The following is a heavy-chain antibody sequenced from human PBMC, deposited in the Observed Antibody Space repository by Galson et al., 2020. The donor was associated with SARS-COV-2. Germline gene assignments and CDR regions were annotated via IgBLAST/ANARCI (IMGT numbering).Heavy chain of an antibody. CDR3: ARGRGSYSTFFDY. V-gene: IGHV3-30*04. CDR2: ISYDGSNK. CDR1: GFTFSSYA. Sequence: GGSLRLSCAASGFTFSSYAMHWVRQAPGKGLEWVAVISYDGSNKYYADSVKGRFTISRDNSKNTLYLQMNSLRAEDTAVYYCARGRGSYSTFFDYWGQGTLVTVSS. D-gene: IGHD1-26*01. J-gene: IGHJ4*02.